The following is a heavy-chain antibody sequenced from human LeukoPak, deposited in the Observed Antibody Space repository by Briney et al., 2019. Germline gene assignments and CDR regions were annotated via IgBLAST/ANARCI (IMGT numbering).Heavy chain of an antibody. J-gene: IGHJ6*03. CDR3: TSDLGTTSLQDYSYYMDV. Sequence: GWSLRLSCAASGFTFSSAWMSLVRQAPRKGLEWVGLIQSKTDGATTHYTAPVTGRFTISSDDSKHTLYLQMHSLKTEDTAVYYCTSDLGTTSLQDYSYYMDVWGDGTTVTVSS. D-gene: IGHD1-7*01. V-gene: IGHV3-15*01. CDR2: IQSKTDGATT. CDR1: GFTFSSAW.